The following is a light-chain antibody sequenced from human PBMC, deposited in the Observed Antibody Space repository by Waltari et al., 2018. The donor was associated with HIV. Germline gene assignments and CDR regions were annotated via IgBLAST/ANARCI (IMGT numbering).Light chain of an antibody. J-gene: IGKJ1*01. V-gene: IGKV1-9*01. CDR1: QGLSSY. CDR2: AAS. CDR3: QQLSGDPRT. Sequence: DIQLTQSPSFLSASVGARVTITCRANQGLSSYLAWYQQKPGKAPKLLIYAASTLQSGVPARVSGSGSWTEFTLTISSLQPEYLAAYFCQQLSGDPRTFGQGTKVEIK.